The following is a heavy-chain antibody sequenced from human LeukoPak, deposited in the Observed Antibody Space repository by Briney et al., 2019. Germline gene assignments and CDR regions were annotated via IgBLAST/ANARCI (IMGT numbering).Heavy chain of an antibody. D-gene: IGHD2-15*01. V-gene: IGHV3-33*06. J-gene: IGHJ4*02. Sequence: GGSLRLYCPASGFTFSSYGMHWVRQAPGKGLEWVAVIWYDGSNKYYADSVKGRFTISRDNSKNTLYLQMNSLRAEDTAVYYCAKTPNPPYYFDYWGQGTLVTVSS. CDR2: IWYDGSNK. CDR1: GFTFSSYG. CDR3: AKTPNPPYYFDY.